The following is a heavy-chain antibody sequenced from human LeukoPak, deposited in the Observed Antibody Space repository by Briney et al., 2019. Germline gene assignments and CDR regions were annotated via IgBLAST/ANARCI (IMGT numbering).Heavy chain of an antibody. CDR1: GFTFSTSA. D-gene: IGHD2-2*01. CDR2: ISGSGDST. CDR3: AREAYCSSTSCYLDYYGMDV. V-gene: IGHV3-23*01. J-gene: IGHJ6*02. Sequence: GGSLRLSCAASGFTFSTSAMSWVRQAPGKGLEWVSGISGSGDSTYYVDSVKGRFTISRDNSKNTLYLQMNSLRAEDTAVYYCAREAYCSSTSCYLDYYGMDVWGQGTTVTVSS.